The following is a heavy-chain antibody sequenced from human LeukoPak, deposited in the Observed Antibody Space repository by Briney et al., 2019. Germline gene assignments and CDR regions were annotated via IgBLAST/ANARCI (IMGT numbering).Heavy chain of an antibody. CDR3: ARDRLEYYYGMDV. V-gene: IGHV3-21*01. D-gene: IGHD6-19*01. Sequence: PGGSLRLSCAASGFTFSSYSMNWVRQAPGKGLEWVSSISSSSSYIYYADSVKGRFTISRDNAKNSLYLQMNSLRAEDAAVYYCARDRLEYYYGMDVWGQGTTVTVSS. CDR1: GFTFSSYS. J-gene: IGHJ6*02. CDR2: ISSSSSYI.